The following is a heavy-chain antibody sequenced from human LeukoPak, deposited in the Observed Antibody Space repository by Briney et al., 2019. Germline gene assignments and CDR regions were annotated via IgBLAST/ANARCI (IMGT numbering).Heavy chain of an antibody. J-gene: IGHJ4*02. CDR2: ISWDGRST. D-gene: IGHD2-21*02. CDR3: AKVSRFHDYYFEA. CDR1: GFTFDDYA. Sequence: GGSLRLSCAASGFTFDDYAMHWVRQPPGKSLEWVSLISWDGRSTSYADSVKGRFIISRDNTRNSLYLQMHSLRPEDTAFYYCAKVSRFHDYYFEAWGQGTLVTVSS. V-gene: IGHV3-43D*03.